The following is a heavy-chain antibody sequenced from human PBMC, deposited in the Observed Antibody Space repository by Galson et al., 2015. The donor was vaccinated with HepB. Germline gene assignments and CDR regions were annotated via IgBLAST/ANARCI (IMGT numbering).Heavy chain of an antibody. CDR1: GFTVSSNY. D-gene: IGHD6-13*01. CDR2: IYSGGST. CDR3: ARDGYSSSCLHQGPIGLPPGTLLQEHL. V-gene: IGHV3-66*01. Sequence: SLRLSCAASGFTVSSNYMSWVRQAPGKGLEWVSVIYSGGSTYYADSVKGRFTISRDNSKNTLYLQMNSLRAEDTAVYYWARDGYSSSCLHQGPIGLPPGTLLQEHLWG. J-gene: IGHJ6*01.